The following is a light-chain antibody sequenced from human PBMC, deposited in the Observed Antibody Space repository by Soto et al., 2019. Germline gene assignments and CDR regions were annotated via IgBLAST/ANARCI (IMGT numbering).Light chain of an antibody. J-gene: IGLJ1*01. V-gene: IGLV2-14*01. CDR1: SSDVGGYNC. CDR3: SSYTSSSTYV. CDR2: DVS. Sequence: QSVLTQPASVSGSPGQSITISCTGTSSDVGGYNCVSWYQQHPGKAPKLMIYDVSNRPSGVSNRFSGSKSGNTASLTISGLQAEDEADYYRSSYTSSSTYVFGTGTKVTVL.